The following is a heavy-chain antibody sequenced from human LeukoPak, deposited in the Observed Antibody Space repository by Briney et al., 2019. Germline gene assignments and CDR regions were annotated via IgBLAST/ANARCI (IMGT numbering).Heavy chain of an antibody. J-gene: IGHJ5*02. Sequence: PSETLSLTCAVYGGSFSGYYWSWIRQPPGKGLEWIGEINHSGSTNYNPSLKSRVTISVDTSKNQFSLKLSSVTAADTAVYYCARARVAAQHPWGQGTLVTVSS. CDR2: INHSGST. CDR3: ARARVAAQHP. V-gene: IGHV4-34*01. D-gene: IGHD6-13*01. CDR1: GGSFSGYY.